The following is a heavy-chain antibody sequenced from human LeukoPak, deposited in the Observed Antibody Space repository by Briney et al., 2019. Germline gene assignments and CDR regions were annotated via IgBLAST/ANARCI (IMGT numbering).Heavy chain of an antibody. Sequence: PSETLSLTCTVSGASISTYYWTWVRQPPGKGLEWIGSMYTSVTTKYNPSLKSLGTISVDTSKNRSSLNLISVTAADTAVYYCARHLAPYRPFHDWGQGSLVTVSS. V-gene: IGHV4-4*09. J-gene: IGHJ4*02. D-gene: IGHD1-14*01. CDR1: GASISTYY. CDR3: ARHLAPYRPFHD. CDR2: MYTSVTT.